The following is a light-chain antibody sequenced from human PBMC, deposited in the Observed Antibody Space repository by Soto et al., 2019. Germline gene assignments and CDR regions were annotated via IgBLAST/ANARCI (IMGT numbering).Light chain of an antibody. CDR1: SSNIGSNF. V-gene: IGLV1-47*01. CDR2: RNN. J-gene: IGLJ1*01. Sequence: QPVLTQPPSASGTPGQRVSISCSGTSSNIGSNFVYWYQQLPGAAPKVVIYRNNQRPSGVPDRFFGSKSGTSASLAISGLLSEDEADYYCATWDDSLSAKVFGTGTKLTFL. CDR3: ATWDDSLSAKV.